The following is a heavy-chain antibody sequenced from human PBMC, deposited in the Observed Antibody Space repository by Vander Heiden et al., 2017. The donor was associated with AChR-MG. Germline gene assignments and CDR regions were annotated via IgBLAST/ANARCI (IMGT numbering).Heavy chain of an antibody. J-gene: IGHJ6*02. CDR3: VRGSTRDYQYYGLDV. CDR2: INSDGSTT. V-gene: IGHV3-74*01. D-gene: IGHD2-2*01. CDR1: GFTLSSFW. Sequence: EVQVVESGGGLVQPGGSLRLSCAGSGFTLSSFWVHWVRQAPGKGLVWVSRINSDGSTTRYADSVKGRFTISRDSAKNTVSLQMESLRDEDTAVYYCVRGSTRDYQYYGLDVWGQGTTVTVSS.